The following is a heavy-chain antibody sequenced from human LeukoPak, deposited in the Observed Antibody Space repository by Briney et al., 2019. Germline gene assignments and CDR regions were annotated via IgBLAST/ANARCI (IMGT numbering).Heavy chain of an antibody. J-gene: IGHJ3*02. V-gene: IGHV3-43*02. CDR1: GFTFDDYA. D-gene: IGHD3-22*01. Sequence: QPGGSLRLSCAASGFTFDDYAMHWVRQAPGKGLEWVSLISGDGGSTYYADSVKGRFTISRGNSKNSLYLQMNSLRTEDTALYYCAKSGDSSGLDAFDIWGQGTMVTVSS. CDR2: ISGDGGST. CDR3: AKSGDSSGLDAFDI.